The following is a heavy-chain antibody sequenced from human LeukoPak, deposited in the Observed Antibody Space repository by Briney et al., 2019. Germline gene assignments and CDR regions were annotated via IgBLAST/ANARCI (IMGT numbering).Heavy chain of an antibody. CDR3: ARVTYYYDSSGYYRYYFDY. Sequence: SETLSLTCTVSGGSIISSSYYWGWIRQPPGKGLEWIGSIYYSGSTYYNPSLKSRVTISVDTSKNQFSLKLSSVTAADTAVYYCARVTYYYDSSGYYRYYFDYWGQGTLVTVSS. J-gene: IGHJ4*02. CDR2: IYYSGST. D-gene: IGHD3-22*01. CDR1: GGSIISSSYY. V-gene: IGHV4-39*07.